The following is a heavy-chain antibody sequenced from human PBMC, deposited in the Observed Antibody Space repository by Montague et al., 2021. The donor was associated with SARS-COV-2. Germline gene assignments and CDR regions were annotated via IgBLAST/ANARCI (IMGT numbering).Heavy chain of an antibody. D-gene: IGHD2-15*01. CDR1: GTSIRSGGYY. CDR2: IFHTGRA. J-gene: IGHJ4*02. CDR3: ARVRLFYSLDY. Sequence: TLSLTCTVSGTSIRSGGYYWTWIRQHPGKGLEWIGYIFHTGRAYYNPSLETRVTISVDTSNNLFSLRLSSVTAADTAMYSCARVRLFYSLDYWGQGTLVTVSS. V-gene: IGHV4-31*03.